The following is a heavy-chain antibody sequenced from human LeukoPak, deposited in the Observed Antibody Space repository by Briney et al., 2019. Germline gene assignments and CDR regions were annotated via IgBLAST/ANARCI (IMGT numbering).Heavy chain of an antibody. CDR3: ARDNSAAAAAFDY. J-gene: IGHJ4*02. CDR2: TSGSGGST. CDR1: GTTLSNYG. D-gene: IGHD6-13*01. Sequence: GGSLRLSCAVSGTTLSNYGMNWVRQAPGKGLEWVAGTSGSGGSTNYADSVKGRFTISRDNSKNSLYLQMNSLRAEDTAVYYCARDNSAAAAAFDYWGQGTLVTVSS. V-gene: IGHV3-23*01.